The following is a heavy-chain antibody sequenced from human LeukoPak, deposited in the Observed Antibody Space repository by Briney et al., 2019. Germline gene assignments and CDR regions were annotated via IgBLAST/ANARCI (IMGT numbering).Heavy chain of an antibody. CDR3: TRVARYCSGGICYSGY. D-gene: IGHD2-15*01. CDR1: GFTLSDYY. V-gene: IGHV3-11*04. Sequence: GGSLRLSCAASGFTLSDYYMSWLRQAPGKGLEWVSYISSSGSTIYYADSVKGRFTVSRDNAKNSLYLQMNSLRAEDTAVYYCTRVARYCSGGICYSGYWGQGTLVTVSS. J-gene: IGHJ4*02. CDR2: ISSSGSTI.